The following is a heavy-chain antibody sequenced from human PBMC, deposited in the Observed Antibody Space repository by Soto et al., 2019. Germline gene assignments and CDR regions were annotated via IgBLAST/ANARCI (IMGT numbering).Heavy chain of an antibody. CDR3: AKDHYDFWSGYNPTWFDP. D-gene: IGHD3-3*01. CDR2: ISYDGSNK. Sequence: VQLVESGGGVVQPGRSLRLSCAASGFTFSSYGMHWVRQAPGKGLEWVAVISYDGSNKYYADSVKGRFTISRDNSKNTLYLQMNSLRAEDTAVYYCAKDHYDFWSGYNPTWFDPWGQGTLVTVSS. CDR1: GFTFSSYG. J-gene: IGHJ5*02. V-gene: IGHV3-30*18.